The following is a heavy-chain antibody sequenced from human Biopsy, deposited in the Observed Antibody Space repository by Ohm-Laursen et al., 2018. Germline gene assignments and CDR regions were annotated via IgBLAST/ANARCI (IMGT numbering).Heavy chain of an antibody. V-gene: IGHV3-11*04. CDR2: ISGSGVTK. D-gene: IGHD3-10*01. CDR1: GFTFGDYY. Sequence: GSLRLSCAASGFTFGDYYMSWIRQAPGKGLEWLSYISGSGVTKMYADSVKGRFTVSRDNAKNSLYLEMSSLRTEDTAVYYCARGGEGSGSFVKPPKTWFDPWGQGTLVTVSS. J-gene: IGHJ5*02. CDR3: ARGGEGSGSFVKPPKTWFDP.